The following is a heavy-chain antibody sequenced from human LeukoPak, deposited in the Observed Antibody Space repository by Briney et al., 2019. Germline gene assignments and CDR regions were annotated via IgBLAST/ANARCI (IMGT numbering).Heavy chain of an antibody. CDR2: IYTSGST. J-gene: IGHJ4*02. Sequence: SETLSLTCTVSGGSISSYYWSGIRQPAGEGLEWSGRIYTSGSTNYNPSLKSRVTMSVDTSKNQFSLKLSSVTAADTAVYYCAREGCSSTSCYLELYYFAYWGQGTLVTVSS. D-gene: IGHD2-2*01. CDR3: AREGCSSTSCYLELYYFAY. V-gene: IGHV4-4*07. CDR1: GGSISSYY.